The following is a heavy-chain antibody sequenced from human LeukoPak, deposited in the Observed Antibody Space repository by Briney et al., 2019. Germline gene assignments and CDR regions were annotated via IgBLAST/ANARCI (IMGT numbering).Heavy chain of an antibody. Sequence: SVKVSYKASGGTFSSYAISWVRQAPGQGLGWMGRIIPILGIANYAQKFQGRVTITADKSTSTAYMELSSLRSEDTAVYYCARDPAYYYDSSGSNKGLYDPWGQGTLVTVSS. D-gene: IGHD3-22*01. J-gene: IGHJ5*02. CDR1: GGTFSSYA. V-gene: IGHV1-69*04. CDR3: ARDPAYYYDSSGSNKGLYDP. CDR2: IIPILGIA.